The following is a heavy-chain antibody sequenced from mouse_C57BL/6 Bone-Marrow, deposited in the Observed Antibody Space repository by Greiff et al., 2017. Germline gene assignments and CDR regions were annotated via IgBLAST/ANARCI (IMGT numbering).Heavy chain of an antibody. Sequence: VQLQQSGPGLVAPSQSLSITCTVSGFSLTSYAISWVRQPPGKGLEWLGVIWTGGGTNYNSALQSRLSISKDNSKSQVFLKMNSLQTDDTARYYCARNSDYDYGGFAYWGQGTLVTVSA. V-gene: IGHV2-9-1*01. D-gene: IGHD2-4*01. J-gene: IGHJ3*01. CDR3: ARNSDYDYGGFAY. CDR2: IWTGGGT. CDR1: GFSLTSYA.